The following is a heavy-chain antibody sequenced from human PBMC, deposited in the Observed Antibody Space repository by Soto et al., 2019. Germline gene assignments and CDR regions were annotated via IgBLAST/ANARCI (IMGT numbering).Heavy chain of an antibody. J-gene: IGHJ4*01. Sequence: PSGTLSLTCTVSGVSVSSSNYYWSWIRQPPGKGLEWLGYIYYSGSASYNPSLKSRITVSVDTSKNQFSLKLSSVTAADTAVYYCARERTGDPTFFDYWRHGTLVTVSS. CDR1: GVSVSSSNYY. V-gene: IGHV4-61*01. D-gene: IGHD1-1*01. CDR3: ARERTGDPTFFDY. CDR2: IYYSGSA.